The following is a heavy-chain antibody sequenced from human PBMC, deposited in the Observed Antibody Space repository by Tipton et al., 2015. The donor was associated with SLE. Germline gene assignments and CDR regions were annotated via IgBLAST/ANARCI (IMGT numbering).Heavy chain of an antibody. Sequence: TLSLTCTVSGGSISSHYWSWIRRPPGKALEWIAYINYSGSTNYNPSLKSRVTMSVDTSKNQFSLKLSSVTAADTAVYYCARRRGSSWYEDYFDYWGQGTPVTVSS. CDR2: INYSGST. J-gene: IGHJ4*02. CDR1: GGSISSHY. D-gene: IGHD6-13*01. CDR3: ARRRGSSWYEDYFDY. V-gene: IGHV4-59*11.